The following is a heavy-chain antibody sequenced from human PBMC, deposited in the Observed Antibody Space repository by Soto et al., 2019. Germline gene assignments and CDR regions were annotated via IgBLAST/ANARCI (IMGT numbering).Heavy chain of an antibody. D-gene: IGHD2-15*01. CDR3: TKANRYCSGANCFTFDY. CDR2: ISAYNGNT. J-gene: IGHJ4*02. Sequence: ASVKVSCKAAGYTFTRYGISWVRQAPGQGLEWMGWISAYNGNTNYAQKLQGRFTISRDNTKNTLSLQMNSLRAEDTAVYYCTKANRYCSGANCFTFDYWGLGTLVTVSS. V-gene: IGHV1-18*01. CDR1: GYTFTRYG.